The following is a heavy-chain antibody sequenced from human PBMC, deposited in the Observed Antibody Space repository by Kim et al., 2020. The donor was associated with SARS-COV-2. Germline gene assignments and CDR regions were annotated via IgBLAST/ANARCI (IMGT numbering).Heavy chain of an antibody. CDR3: TRRYSSGWYSDTFDI. Sequence: GGSLRLSCAASGFTISDHYMDWVRQAPGKGLDWVGRTRNRPRGYTTEHAASVKGRFTISRDESKNSVYLQINSLKSEDTAVYYCTRRYSSGWYSDTFDIWGPATMVTGSS. J-gene: IGHJ3*02. D-gene: IGHD6-19*01. V-gene: IGHV3-72*01. CDR1: GFTISDHY. CDR2: TRNRPRGYTT.